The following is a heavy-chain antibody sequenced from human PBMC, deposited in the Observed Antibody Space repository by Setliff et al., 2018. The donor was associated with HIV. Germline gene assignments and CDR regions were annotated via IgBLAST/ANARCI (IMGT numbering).Heavy chain of an antibody. Sequence: SVKVSCKASGGTFSSYAISWVRQAPGQGLEWMGGIIPILGIKKYAQKFQGRVTITADKSTSTAYMELSSLRSEDTAVYYCAIDVIGGWLRPMPDYWGPGTLVTVSS. D-gene: IGHD5-12*01. CDR1: GGTFSSYA. J-gene: IGHJ4*02. CDR3: AIDVIGGWLRPMPDY. V-gene: IGHV1-69*10. CDR2: IIPILGIK.